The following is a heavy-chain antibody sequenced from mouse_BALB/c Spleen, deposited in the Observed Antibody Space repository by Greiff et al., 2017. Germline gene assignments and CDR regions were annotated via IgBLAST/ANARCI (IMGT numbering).Heavy chain of an antibody. CDR1: GYTFTSYW. D-gene: IGHD4-1*01. CDR3: ARRLGNWYFDV. V-gene: IGHV1-69*02. J-gene: IGHJ1*01. CDR2: IDPSVSYT. Sequence: QVQLQQPGAELVKPGASVKLSCKASGYTFTSYWMHWVKQRPGQGLEWIGEIDPSVSYTNYNQKFKGKATLTVDKSSSTADMQLSSLTSEDSAVYYCARRLGNWYFDVWGAGTTGTVSA.